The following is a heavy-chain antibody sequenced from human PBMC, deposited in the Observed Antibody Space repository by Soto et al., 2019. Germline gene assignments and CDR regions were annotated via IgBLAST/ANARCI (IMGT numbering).Heavy chain of an antibody. CDR3: ARGVGGYSYGYLYRCMDY. CDR1: GGSISSGGYS. CDR2: IYHSGST. D-gene: IGHD5-18*01. V-gene: IGHV4-30-2*01. J-gene: IGHJ4*02. Sequence: SETLSLTCAVSGGSISSGGYSWSWIRQPPGKGLEWIGYIYHSGSTYYNPSLKSRVTISVDRSKNQFSLKLSSVTAADTAVYYCARGVGGYSYGYLYRCMDYWGQGTLVTVSS.